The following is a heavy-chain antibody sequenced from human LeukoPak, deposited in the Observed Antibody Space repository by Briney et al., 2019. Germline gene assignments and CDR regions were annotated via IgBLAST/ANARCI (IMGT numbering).Heavy chain of an antibody. D-gene: IGHD3-3*01. CDR2: INPNSGGT. CDR1: GYTFTGYY. CDR3: ARVYGFFYYYYYYGTDV. J-gene: IGHJ6*02. Sequence: ASVKVSCKASGYTFTGYYMHWVRQAPGQGLEWMGRINPNSGGTNYAQKFQGRVTMTRDTSISTAYMELSRLRSDDTAVYYCARVYGFFYYYYYYGTDVWGQGTTVTVSS. V-gene: IGHV1-2*06.